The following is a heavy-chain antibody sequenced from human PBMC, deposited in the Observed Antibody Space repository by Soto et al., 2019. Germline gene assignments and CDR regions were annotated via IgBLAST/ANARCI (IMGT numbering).Heavy chain of an antibody. V-gene: IGHV4-30-4*01. CDR3: ARGGLYDLWSGLFD. J-gene: IGHJ4*02. Sequence: QAQLQESGPGLVRPSQTLSLSCSVSGASVTSGDYYWNWIRQTPGTGLEWLGYMYDSGTTSYNPSLKSRVTISRDTSKNQFSLKLTSVSAADTAVYFCARGGLYDLWSGLFDWGQGIRVTVSS. D-gene: IGHD3-3*01. CDR1: GASVTSGDYY. CDR2: MYDSGTT.